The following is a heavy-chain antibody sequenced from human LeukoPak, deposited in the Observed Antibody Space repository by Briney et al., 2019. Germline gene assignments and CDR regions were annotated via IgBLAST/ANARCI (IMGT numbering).Heavy chain of an antibody. CDR2: ISISGGTT. CDR1: GFAFSNHA. D-gene: IGHD3-3*01. J-gene: IGHJ4*02. CDR3: ARRSGPTSGYFDY. Sequence: GGSLRLSCTASGFAFSNHAMSWVRQAPGKGLEWVSSISISGGTTYYADSVKGRFTISRENSKSTLYLQMNSLRAEDTAVYYCARRSGPTSGYFDYWGQGTLVTVSS. V-gene: IGHV3-23*01.